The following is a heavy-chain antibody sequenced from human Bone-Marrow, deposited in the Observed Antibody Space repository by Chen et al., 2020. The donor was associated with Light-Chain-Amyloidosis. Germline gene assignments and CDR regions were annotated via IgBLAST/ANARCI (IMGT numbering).Heavy chain of an antibody. J-gene: IGHJ3*01. CDR1: GFDLSSYT. CDR2: IGGSGTTI. D-gene: IGHD5-12*01. Sequence: EVQLVESGGGLAQPGGSLRLSCVASGFDLSSYTLGWVRQAPGKGPEWRSDIGGSGTTINTAGSGRVRFTISGGNAHNAPFLPMKSLRDEDTALSYCARWVTYDAPSRGRFAVWG. CDR3: ARWVTYDAPSRGRFAV. V-gene: IGHV3-48*02.